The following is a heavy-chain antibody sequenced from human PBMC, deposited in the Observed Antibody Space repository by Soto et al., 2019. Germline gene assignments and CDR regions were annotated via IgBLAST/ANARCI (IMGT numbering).Heavy chain of an antibody. CDR3: ARAGAALVRRSGGGFDY. V-gene: IGHV4-34*01. CDR1: GGAFNGYY. CDR2: INHSGTV. J-gene: IGHJ4*02. D-gene: IGHD1-26*01. Sequence: QVHLQQWGAGLLKPSETLSLTCAVNGGAFNGYYWTWIRQSPGKGLQWIGEINHSGTVDYNPYLKSQVTFSIDTSRKEFSRTLTSVSDADTAVYSCARAGAALVRRSGGGFDYWGQGTLVTVSS.